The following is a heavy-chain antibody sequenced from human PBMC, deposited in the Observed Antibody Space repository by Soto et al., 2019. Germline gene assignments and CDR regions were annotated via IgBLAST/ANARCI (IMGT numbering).Heavy chain of an antibody. CDR1: GGSISSYY. J-gene: IGHJ4*02. V-gene: IGHV4-59*01. CDR3: ARESDSDSGYDRIIDY. Sequence: QVQLQESGPGLVKPSETLSLTCTVSGGSISSYYWSWIRQPPGKGLEWIGYIYYSGSTNYNPSLKSRVTISVDTSKNQFSLKLSSVTAADTAVYYCARESDSDSGYDRIIDYWGQGTLVTVSS. D-gene: IGHD5-12*01. CDR2: IYYSGST.